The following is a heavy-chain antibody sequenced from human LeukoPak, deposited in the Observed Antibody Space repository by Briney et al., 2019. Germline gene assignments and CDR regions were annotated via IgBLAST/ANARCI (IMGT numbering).Heavy chain of an antibody. D-gene: IGHD1-14*01. Sequence: GGSLRLSCAASAFTFRSYAMNWVRQAPGKGLEWVSGISGGGGSTYYADSVKGRFTISRDNSKNTLYLQMDSLRAEYTALYYCAKGSGINHYHWIDPWGQGTLVTVSS. V-gene: IGHV3-23*01. CDR3: AKGSGINHYHWIDP. CDR2: ISGGGGST. CDR1: AFTFRSYA. J-gene: IGHJ5*02.